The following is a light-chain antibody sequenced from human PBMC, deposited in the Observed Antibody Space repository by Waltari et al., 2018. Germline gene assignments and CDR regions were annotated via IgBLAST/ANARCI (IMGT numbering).Light chain of an antibody. CDR1: SSAVGGYDF. CDR3: SSYTTSGTLV. J-gene: IGLJ1*01. V-gene: IGLV2-14*01. Sequence: QSAPPPPASVSGSPGQSLTLSCPGTSSAVGGYDFVSWHQQYPGKAPKVMIYGVNNRPSGVSNRFSGSKSANTASLIISGLQADDEADYYCSSYTTSGTLVFGTGTKVTVL. CDR2: GVN.